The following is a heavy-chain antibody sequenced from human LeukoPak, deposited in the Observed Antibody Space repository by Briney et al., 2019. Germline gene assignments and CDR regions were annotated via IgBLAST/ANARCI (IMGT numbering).Heavy chain of an antibody. CDR2: IYYSGNT. CDR3: ARVSPESFSFPLDY. V-gene: IGHV4-59*11. Sequence: SETLSLTCSVSGGSINSHYWTWIRQPPGKGLEWIGYIYYSGNTNYSPSLKGRVTISVDTSKNRFSLRLNSVTAADTAVYYCARVSPESFSFPLDYWGPGNLVTVSS. J-gene: IGHJ4*02. D-gene: IGHD3-10*01. CDR1: GGSINSHY.